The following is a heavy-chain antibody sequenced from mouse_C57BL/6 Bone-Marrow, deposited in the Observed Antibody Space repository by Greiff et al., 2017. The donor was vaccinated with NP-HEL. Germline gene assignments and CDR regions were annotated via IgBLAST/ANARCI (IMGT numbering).Heavy chain of an antibody. Sequence: QVHVKQSGAELARPGASVKMSCKASGYTFTSYTMHWVKQRPGQGLEWIGYINPSSGYTKYNQKFKDKATLTADKSSSTAYMQLSSLTSEDSAVYYCARGYYGVRYFDYWGQGTTLTVSS. D-gene: IGHD1-1*01. V-gene: IGHV1-4*01. CDR3: ARGYYGVRYFDY. J-gene: IGHJ2*01. CDR2: INPSSGYT. CDR1: GYTFTSYT.